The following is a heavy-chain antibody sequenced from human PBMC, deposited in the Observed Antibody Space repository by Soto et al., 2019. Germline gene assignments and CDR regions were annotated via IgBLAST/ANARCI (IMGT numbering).Heavy chain of an antibody. V-gene: IGHV3-23*01. Sequence: EVQLLESGGGLVQPGGSLRLSCAASGFTFSSYAMSWVRQAPGKGLEWVSAISGSGGSTYYADSVKGRFTISRDNSKNTLYVQMNSLKTEDTAVYYCVRATYFSDSSGYTRCFDYWGQGTLVTVSS. CDR1: GFTFSSYA. D-gene: IGHD3-22*01. CDR3: VRATYFSDSSGYTRCFDY. J-gene: IGHJ4*02. CDR2: ISGSGGST.